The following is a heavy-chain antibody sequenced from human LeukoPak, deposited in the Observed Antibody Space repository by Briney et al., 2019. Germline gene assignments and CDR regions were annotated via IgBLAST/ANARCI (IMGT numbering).Heavy chain of an antibody. CDR1: GFTFSSYW. CDR2: IKQDGSEK. Sequence: GGSLRLSCAASGFTFSSYWMSWVRQAPGKGLEWVANIKQDGSEKYYVDSVKGRFTISRDNSKNTLYLQMNSLRAEDTAVYYCARDRGAYYDILTGYYVNGWFDPWGQGTLVTVSS. V-gene: IGHV3-7*03. D-gene: IGHD3-9*01. J-gene: IGHJ5*02. CDR3: ARDRGAYYDILTGYYVNGWFDP.